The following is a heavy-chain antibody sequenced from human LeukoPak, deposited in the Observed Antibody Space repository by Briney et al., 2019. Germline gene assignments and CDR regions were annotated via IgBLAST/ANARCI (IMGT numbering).Heavy chain of an antibody. Sequence: GGSLRLSCAASGFTFSSYWMSWVRQAPGKGLEWVANIKQGGNEKYYVDSVEGRFTISRDNAKNLLYLQMNSLRAEDTAVYYCARGPGYGSRSDFLDYWGQGTLVTVSS. CDR1: GFTFSSYW. CDR3: ARGPGYGSRSDFLDY. D-gene: IGHD3-10*01. CDR2: IKQGGNEK. V-gene: IGHV3-7*01. J-gene: IGHJ4*02.